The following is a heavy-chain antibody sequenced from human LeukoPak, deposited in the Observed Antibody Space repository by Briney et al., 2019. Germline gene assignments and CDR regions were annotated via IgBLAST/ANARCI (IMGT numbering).Heavy chain of an antibody. D-gene: IGHD3-9*01. Sequence: ASVKASCKASGYTFISYGISWVRQAPGQGLEWMGWISTYNGNTNYAQKFQGRVTMTTDTSTSTAYMELMSLRSDDTAVYYCARDPDISTNWFDPWGQGTLVTVSS. CDR3: ARDPDISTNWFDP. V-gene: IGHV1-18*01. CDR2: ISTYNGNT. J-gene: IGHJ5*02. CDR1: GYTFISYG.